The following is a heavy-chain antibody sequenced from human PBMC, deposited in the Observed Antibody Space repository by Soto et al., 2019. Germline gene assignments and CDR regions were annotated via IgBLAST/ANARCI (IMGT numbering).Heavy chain of an antibody. CDR2: IRSKAYGGTT. V-gene: IGHV3-49*04. Sequence: GGSLRLSCTASGFTFGDYAMSWVRQAPGKGLEWVGFIRSKAYGGTTEYAASVKGRFTISRDDSKSIAYLQMNSLKTEDTAVYYCTRDTGIAVAGTFDCWGQGTLVTVSS. D-gene: IGHD6-19*01. J-gene: IGHJ5*01. CDR1: GFTFGDYA. CDR3: TRDTGIAVAGTFDC.